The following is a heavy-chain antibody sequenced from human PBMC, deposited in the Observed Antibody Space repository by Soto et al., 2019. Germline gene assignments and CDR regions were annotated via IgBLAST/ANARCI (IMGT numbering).Heavy chain of an antibody. Sequence: ASVKVSCKASGYTFIGFSLHWLRQAPGQGLEWMGWINPKNGDTYYAQKFQGRVTMTRDTSINTVYMELNSLKSDDTAVYFCSKGRWTVGHCSGGSCYDGMDVWGQGTTVTVS. CDR2: INPKNGDT. CDR1: GYTFIGFS. D-gene: IGHD2-15*01. V-gene: IGHV1-2*02. J-gene: IGHJ6*02. CDR3: SKGRWTVGHCSGGSCYDGMDV.